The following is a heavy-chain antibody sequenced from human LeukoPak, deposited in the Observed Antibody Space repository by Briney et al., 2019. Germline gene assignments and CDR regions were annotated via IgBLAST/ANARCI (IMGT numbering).Heavy chain of an antibody. Sequence: GGSLRLSCAASGFTFRNYVIHWVRQAPGKGLEWVAVTSSDLNVKLYADSVKGRFTISRDNSKNTLYLQMNSLRAEDTAVYYCARYSSSWYSEIDYWGQGTLVTVSS. J-gene: IGHJ4*02. V-gene: IGHV3-30-3*01. CDR1: GFTFRNYV. D-gene: IGHD6-13*01. CDR3: ARYSSSWYSEIDY. CDR2: TSSDLNVK.